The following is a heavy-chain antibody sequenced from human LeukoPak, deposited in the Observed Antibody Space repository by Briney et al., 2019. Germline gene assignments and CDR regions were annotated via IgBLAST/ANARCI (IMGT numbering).Heavy chain of an antibody. CDR2: MNPNSGNT. CDR3: ARSQRYYDFWSGYYAYFDY. Sequence: ASVKVSCKASGYTFTSYDINWVRQATGQGLEWMGWMNPNSGNTGYAQKFQGRVTITRNTSISTAYMELTSLRSEDTAVYYCARSQRYYDFWSGYYAYFDYWGQGTLVTVSS. D-gene: IGHD3-3*01. J-gene: IGHJ4*02. V-gene: IGHV1-8*03. CDR1: GYTFTSYD.